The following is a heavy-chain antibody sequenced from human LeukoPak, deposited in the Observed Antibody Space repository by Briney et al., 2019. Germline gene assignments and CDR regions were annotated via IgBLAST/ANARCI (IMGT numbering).Heavy chain of an antibody. CDR3: ARVGTPYYYGSGSYYNPTNWFDP. D-gene: IGHD3-10*01. V-gene: IGHV4-34*01. Sequence: SETLSLTCAVYGGSFSGYYWSWICQPPGKGLEWIGEINHSGSTNYNPSLKSRVTISVDTSKNQFSLKLSSVTAADTAVYYCARVGTPYYYGSGSYYNPTNWFDPWGQGTLVTVSS. CDR2: INHSGST. CDR1: GGSFSGYY. J-gene: IGHJ5*02.